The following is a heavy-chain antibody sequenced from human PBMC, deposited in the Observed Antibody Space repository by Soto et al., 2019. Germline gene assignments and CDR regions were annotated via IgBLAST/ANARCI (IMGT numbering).Heavy chain of an antibody. Sequence: QVQLQESGPGLVKPSQTLSLTCTVSGGSISSGGYYWSWIRQHPGKGLEWIGYIYYSGSTYYNPSLKRRVTRSVDTSKNQFSLKLSSVTAADTAVYYCARAANSSRVNRRFHYWGQGTLVTVTS. D-gene: IGHD6-13*01. V-gene: IGHV4-31*03. CDR1: GGSISSGGYY. J-gene: IGHJ4*02. CDR3: ARAANSSRVNRRFHY. CDR2: IYYSGST.